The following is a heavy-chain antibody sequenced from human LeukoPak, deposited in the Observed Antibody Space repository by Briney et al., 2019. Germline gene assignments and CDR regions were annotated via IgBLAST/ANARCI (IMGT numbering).Heavy chain of an antibody. Sequence: SGPTLVNPTQTLTLTCTFSGFSLSTSGVGVVWIRQPPGKALEWLALIYWDDDKRYSPSLRSRLTITKDTSKNQVVLTMTNMDPVDTATYYCAHIKPPTYSYGDYFDYWGQGTLVTVSS. J-gene: IGHJ4*02. D-gene: IGHD5-18*01. CDR3: AHIKPPTYSYGDYFDY. CDR1: GFSLSTSGVG. V-gene: IGHV2-5*02. CDR2: IYWDDDK.